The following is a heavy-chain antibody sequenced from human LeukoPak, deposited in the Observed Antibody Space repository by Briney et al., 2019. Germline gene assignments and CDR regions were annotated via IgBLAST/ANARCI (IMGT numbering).Heavy chain of an antibody. CDR1: GLVFSNYG. J-gene: IGHJ4*02. D-gene: IGHD1-26*01. Sequence: GGSLRLSCVASGLVFSNYGMHWVRQAPGKGLEWVTFIRYDGNRKYFADSVKGRSTISRDNSKNTLYLQMNSLRTEDTAMYYCAKDLLYSGNYPGAFDYWGQGTLVTVSS. CDR2: IRYDGNRK. CDR3: AKDLLYSGNYPGAFDY. V-gene: IGHV3-30*02.